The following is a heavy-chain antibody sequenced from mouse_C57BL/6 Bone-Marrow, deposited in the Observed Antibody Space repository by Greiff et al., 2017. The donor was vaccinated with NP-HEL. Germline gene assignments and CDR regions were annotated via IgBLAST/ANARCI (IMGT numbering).Heavy chain of an antibody. V-gene: IGHV7-3*01. CDR1: GFTFTDYY. Sequence: EVKVVESGGGLVQPGGSLSLSCAASGFTFTDYYMSWVRQPPGKALEWLGFIRNKANGYTTEYSASVKGRFTISRDNSQSILYLQMNALRAEDSATYYCARWDYGNLYDVWGTGTTVTVSS. D-gene: IGHD2-1*01. J-gene: IGHJ1*03. CDR3: ARWDYGNLYDV. CDR2: IRNKANGYTT.